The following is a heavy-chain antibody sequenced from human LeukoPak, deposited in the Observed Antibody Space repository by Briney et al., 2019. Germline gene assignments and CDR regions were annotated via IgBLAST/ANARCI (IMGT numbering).Heavy chain of an antibody. V-gene: IGHV3-30*04. D-gene: IGHD1-26*01. Sequence: GGSLGLSCAASGFTFSSYAMHWVRQAPGKGLEWVAVISYDGSNKYYADSVKGRFTISRDNSKNTLYLQMNSLRAEDTAVYYCARCSREAAHFDYWGQGTLVTVSS. CDR3: ARCSREAAHFDY. CDR2: ISYDGSNK. CDR1: GFTFSSYA. J-gene: IGHJ4*02.